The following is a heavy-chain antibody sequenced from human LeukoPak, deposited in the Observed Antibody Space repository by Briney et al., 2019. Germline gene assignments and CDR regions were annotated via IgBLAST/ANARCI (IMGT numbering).Heavy chain of an antibody. J-gene: IGHJ4*02. D-gene: IGHD4-23*01. CDR3: AQIGYGGNWAHY. Sequence: ASMNVSCKVSGSTYTNYGMTWVRQAPGQGLEWMGWISVYNGNTNYAQKLQGRVTMTADTSTSTAYLELRTLSSDDTAVYYCAQIGYGGNWAHYWGQGTLVTVSS. CDR2: ISVYNGNT. CDR1: GSTYTNYG. V-gene: IGHV1-18*01.